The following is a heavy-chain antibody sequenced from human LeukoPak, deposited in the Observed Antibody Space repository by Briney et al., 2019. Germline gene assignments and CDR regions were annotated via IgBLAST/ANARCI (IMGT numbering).Heavy chain of an antibody. CDR1: GGSFSGHY. CDR2: ISHTGTT. J-gene: IGHJ3*02. V-gene: IGHV4-34*01. CDR3: ARNPTSKTMSRDSFDI. D-gene: IGHD3-10*02. Sequence: SETLSLTCGVSGGSFSGHYWSWIRQPPGKGLEWIGEISHTGTTHSNPSLKSRVTISVDTPKNQFSLRLTSVTAADTAVYYCARNPTSKTMSRDSFDIWGQGTFVTVSS.